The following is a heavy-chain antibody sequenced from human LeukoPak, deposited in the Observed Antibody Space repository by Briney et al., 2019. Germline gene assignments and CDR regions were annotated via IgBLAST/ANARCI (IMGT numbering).Heavy chain of an antibody. J-gene: IGHJ4*02. V-gene: IGHV4-59*01. D-gene: IGHD5-24*01. CDR3: ARVEMATNPFRYYFDY. Sequence: PSETLSLTCTVSGGSMSSYYWSWIRQPPGKGLEWIGYIYYSGSTNYNPSLKSRVTISVDTSKNQFSLKLSSVTAADTAVHYCARVEMATNPFRYYFDYWGQGTLVTVSS. CDR2: IYYSGST. CDR1: GGSMSSYY.